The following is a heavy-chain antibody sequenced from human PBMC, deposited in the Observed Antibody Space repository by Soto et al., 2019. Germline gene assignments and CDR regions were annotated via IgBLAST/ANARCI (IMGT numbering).Heavy chain of an antibody. Sequence: GGSLRLSCAASGFTFSSYGMHWVRQAPGKGLEWVAVISYDGSNKYYADSVKGRFTISRDNSKNTLYLQMNSLRAEDTAVYYCARLYSSSSQTPDYWGQGTLVTVSS. J-gene: IGHJ4*02. CDR2: ISYDGSNK. D-gene: IGHD6-6*01. V-gene: IGHV3-33*01. CDR1: GFTFSSYG. CDR3: ARLYSSSSQTPDY.